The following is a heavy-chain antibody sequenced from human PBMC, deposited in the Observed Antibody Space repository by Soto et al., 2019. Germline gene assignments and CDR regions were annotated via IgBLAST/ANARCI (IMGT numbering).Heavy chain of an antibody. CDR1: GGSISSGGYY. Sequence: QVQLQESGPGLVKPSQTLSLTCTVSGGSISSGGYYWSWIRQHPGKGLEWIGYIYYSGSTYYNPSLKSRVTISVDTSKNQFSLNLSSVTAADTAVYYCARGPDRLRIHLRLDWGQGTLVTVSS. D-gene: IGHD4-17*01. CDR2: IYYSGST. V-gene: IGHV4-31*03. CDR3: ARGPDRLRIHLRLD. J-gene: IGHJ1*01.